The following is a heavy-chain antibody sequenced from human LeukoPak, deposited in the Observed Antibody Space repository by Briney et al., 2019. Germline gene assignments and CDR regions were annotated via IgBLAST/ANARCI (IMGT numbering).Heavy chain of an antibody. CDR1: GYSISSGYY. D-gene: IGHD3-9*01. Sequence: PSETLSLTCTVSGYSISSGYYWGWIRQPPGKGLEWIGSIYHSGSTYYNPSLKSRVTISVDTSKNQFSLKLSSVTAADTAVYYCARDRMRIDIFGAFDYWGQGTLVTVSS. V-gene: IGHV4-38-2*02. CDR3: ARDRMRIDIFGAFDY. CDR2: IYHSGST. J-gene: IGHJ4*02.